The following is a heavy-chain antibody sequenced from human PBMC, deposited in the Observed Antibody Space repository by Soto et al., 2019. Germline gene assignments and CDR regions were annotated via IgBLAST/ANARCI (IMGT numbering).Heavy chain of an antibody. Sequence: SLRLSCAASGFTFSSYGMHWVRQAPGKGLEWVAVIWYDGSNKNYADSVKGRFTISRDNSKNTLYLQMNCLIADDTAVYYCARDLAGGMDVWGQGTTVTVSS. D-gene: IGHD3-16*01. CDR3: ARDLAGGMDV. CDR2: IWYDGSNK. CDR1: GFTFSSYG. J-gene: IGHJ6*02. V-gene: IGHV3-33*01.